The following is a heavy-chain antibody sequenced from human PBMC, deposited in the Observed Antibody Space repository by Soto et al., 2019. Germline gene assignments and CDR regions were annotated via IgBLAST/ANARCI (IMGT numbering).Heavy chain of an antibody. J-gene: IGHJ3*02. CDR2: INPNSGGT. Sequence: ASVKVSCKASGYAFTGYYMHWVRQAPGQGLEWMGWINPNSGGTNYAQKFQGWVTMTRDTSISTAYMELSRLRSDDTAVYYCARDQVPGAFDIWGQGTMVTVSS. CDR1: GYAFTGYY. V-gene: IGHV1-2*04. CDR3: ARDQVPGAFDI.